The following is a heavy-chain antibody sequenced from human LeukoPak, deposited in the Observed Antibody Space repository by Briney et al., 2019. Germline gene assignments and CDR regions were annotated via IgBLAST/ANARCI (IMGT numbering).Heavy chain of an antibody. CDR2: ISGSGGGT. V-gene: IGHV3-23*01. J-gene: IGHJ4*02. D-gene: IGHD3-22*01. CDR1: GITLSNNG. Sequence: GGSLRLSCAVSGITLSNNGMSWVRQAPGKGLEWVAGISGSGGGTNYADSVKGRFTISRDNPKNTLYLQMNSLTVEDTAVYFCARRGVVIRVILVGFHKEAYYFDPWGQGTLSPSPQ. CDR3: ARRGVVIRVILVGFHKEAYYFDP.